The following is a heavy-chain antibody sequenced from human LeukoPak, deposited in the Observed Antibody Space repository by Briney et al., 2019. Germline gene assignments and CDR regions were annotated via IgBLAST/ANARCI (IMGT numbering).Heavy chain of an antibody. CDR1: GFTFSDYA. V-gene: IGHV3-23*01. J-gene: IGHJ5*02. Sequence: QPGGSLRLSCAASGFTFSDYAMSWVRQAPGKGLGWVSTISGSGDSTYYADSVKGRFTISRDTSKNTLYLQINSLRVEDTAVYYCIVFGDSNHWGQGTLVTVSS. CDR3: IVFGDSNH. D-gene: IGHD4-17*01. CDR2: ISGSGDST.